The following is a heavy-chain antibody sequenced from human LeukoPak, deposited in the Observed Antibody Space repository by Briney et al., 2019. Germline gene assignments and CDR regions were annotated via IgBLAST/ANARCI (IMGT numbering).Heavy chain of an antibody. CDR2: ISTSSSYI. V-gene: IGHV3-21*01. CDR3: ARGADGVSSNSRGWFDP. J-gene: IGHJ5*02. CDR1: GFTFSSYN. D-gene: IGHD2-15*01. Sequence: GSLRLSCAASGFTFSSYNVNWVRQAPGKGLEWVSSISTSSSYIYYADSVKGRFTISRDNARNSLYLQMNTLRAEDTAVYSCARGADGVSSNSRGWFDPWGQGTLVTVSS.